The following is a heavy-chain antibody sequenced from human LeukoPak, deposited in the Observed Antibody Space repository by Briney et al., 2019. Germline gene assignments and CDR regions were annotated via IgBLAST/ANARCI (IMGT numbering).Heavy chain of an antibody. CDR1: GFMLSGSA. CDR3: ARHAGFGELLQAADY. CDR2: IEEDGSEK. V-gene: IGHV3-7*03. J-gene: IGHJ4*02. Sequence: GGSLRLSCAASGFMLSGSAMNWVRQAPGKGLEWVANIEEDGSEKYSVDSVKGRFTISRDNAKNSLYLQMNSLRAEDTAVYYCARHAGFGELLQAADYWGQGTLVTVSS. D-gene: IGHD3-10*01.